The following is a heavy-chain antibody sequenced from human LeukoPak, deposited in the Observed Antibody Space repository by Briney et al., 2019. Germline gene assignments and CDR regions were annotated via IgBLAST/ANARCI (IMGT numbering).Heavy chain of an antibody. D-gene: IGHD2-15*01. CDR3: ARDRAAVYYYYYGMDV. J-gene: IGHJ6*02. V-gene: IGHV1-46*01. Sequence: ASVKVSCKASGYTLTSYYLHWVRQAPGQGLEWMAIINPSGGSTSHAQKFQGRVTMTRDTSASTVYMELSSLRSDDTAVYYCARDRAAVYYYYYGMDVWGQGTTVTVSS. CDR1: GYTLTSYY. CDR2: INPSGGST.